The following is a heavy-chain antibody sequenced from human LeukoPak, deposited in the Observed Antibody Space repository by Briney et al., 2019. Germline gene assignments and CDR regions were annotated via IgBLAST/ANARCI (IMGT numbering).Heavy chain of an antibody. Sequence: SQTLSLTCTVSGGSVTSGNYYWNWIRQPAGKGPEWIGRIYTNGGASYNPSLKSRVTISIDASKNQFSLKLSSVTAADTAVYYCAREPPGYWGQGILVTVSS. CDR2: IYTNGGA. V-gene: IGHV4-61*02. CDR1: GGSVTSGNYY. J-gene: IGHJ4*02. CDR3: AREPPGY.